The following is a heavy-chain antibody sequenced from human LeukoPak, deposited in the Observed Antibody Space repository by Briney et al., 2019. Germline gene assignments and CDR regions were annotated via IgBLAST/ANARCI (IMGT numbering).Heavy chain of an antibody. V-gene: IGHV3-30*18. CDR2: ISYDGSNK. J-gene: IGHJ4*02. Sequence: GRSLRLSCAASGFTFSSYGMHWVRQAPGKGLEWVAVISYDGSNKYYADSVKGRFTISRDNSENTLYLQMNSLRAEDTAVYYCAKDFDTAMADRFFDYWGQGTLVTVSS. D-gene: IGHD5-18*01. CDR1: GFTFSSYG. CDR3: AKDFDTAMADRFFDY.